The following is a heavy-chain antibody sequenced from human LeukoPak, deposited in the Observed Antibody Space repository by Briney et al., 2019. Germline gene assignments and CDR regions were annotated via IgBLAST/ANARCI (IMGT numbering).Heavy chain of an antibody. Sequence: PGGSLRLSCAASGFTVSSNYMNWVRQAPGKGLEWVSSISGSSTYIYYADAVKGRFTISRDNAKNSLYLQMNSLRAEDTAVYYCARRATTERGHSYGLDYWGQGTLVTVSS. D-gene: IGHD5-18*01. J-gene: IGHJ4*02. CDR3: ARRATTERGHSYGLDY. V-gene: IGHV3-21*01. CDR1: GFTVSSNY. CDR2: ISGSSTYI.